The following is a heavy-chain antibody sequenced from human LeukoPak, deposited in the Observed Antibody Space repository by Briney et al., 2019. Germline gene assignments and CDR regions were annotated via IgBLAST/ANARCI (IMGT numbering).Heavy chain of an antibody. V-gene: IGHV4-59*01. CDR1: GGSISSYY. CDR2: IYYSGST. J-gene: IGHJ4*02. D-gene: IGHD6-13*01. Sequence: SETLSLTCTVSGGSISSYYWSWIRQPPGKGLEWIGYIYYSGSTNYNPSLKSRVTISVDTSKNQFSLKLSSVTAADTAVYYCARDRTAGEIDYWGQGTLVTVSS. CDR3: ARDRTAGEIDY.